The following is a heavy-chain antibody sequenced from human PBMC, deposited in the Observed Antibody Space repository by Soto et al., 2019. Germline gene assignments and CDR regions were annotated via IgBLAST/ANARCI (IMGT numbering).Heavy chain of an antibody. V-gene: IGHV3-33*01. CDR3: ARDQDEFWSGYYNYYYYGMDV. J-gene: IGHJ6*02. Sequence: LSCAASGFTFSSYGMHWVRQAPGKGLEWVAVIWYDGSNKYYADSVKGRFTISRDNSKNTLYLQMNSLRAEDTAVYYCARDQDEFWSGYYNYYYYGMDVWGQGTTVTVSS. CDR1: GFTFSSYG. CDR2: IWYDGSNK. D-gene: IGHD3-3*01.